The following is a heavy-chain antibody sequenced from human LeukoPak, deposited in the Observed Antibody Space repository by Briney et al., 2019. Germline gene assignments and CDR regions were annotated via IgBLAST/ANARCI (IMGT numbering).Heavy chain of an antibody. D-gene: IGHD3-10*01. J-gene: IGHJ6*02. CDR1: GVTFTSCA. Sequence: SVNVSCKASGVTFTSCAMQWVRQARGQRLEWIGWIVVGSGNTNYAQKFQERVTITRDMSTSKAYMELSSLRSEDTAVYYCAAELWFGGGYGMDVWGQGTTVTVSS. CDR3: AAELWFGGGYGMDV. V-gene: IGHV1-58*02. CDR2: IVVGSGNT.